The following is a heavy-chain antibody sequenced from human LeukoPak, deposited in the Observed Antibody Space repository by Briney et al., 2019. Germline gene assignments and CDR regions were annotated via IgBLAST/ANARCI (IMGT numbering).Heavy chain of an antibody. CDR2: ISGSGGST. V-gene: IGHV3-23*01. J-gene: IGHJ4*02. CDR3: AKDATYYYDSSGYHALGYFDY. CDR1: GFTFSSYA. Sequence: GGSPRLSCAASGFTFSSYAMSWVRQAPGKGLEWVSAISGSGGSTYYADSVKGRFTISRDNSKNTLYLQMNSLRAEDTAVYYCAKDATYYYDSSGYHALGYFDYWGQGTLVTVSS. D-gene: IGHD3-22*01.